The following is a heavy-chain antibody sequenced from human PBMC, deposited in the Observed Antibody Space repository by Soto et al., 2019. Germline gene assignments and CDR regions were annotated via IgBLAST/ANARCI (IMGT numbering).Heavy chain of an antibody. D-gene: IGHD2-15*01. CDR1: GFTFSSYG. V-gene: IGHV3-30*03. CDR2: ISYDGSNK. Sequence: GGSLRLSCAASGFTFSSYGMHWVRQAPGKGLEWVAVISYDGSNKYYADSVKGRFTISRDNSKNTLYLQWGSLKASDSAIYYCARSAGNAGRFSEYWGQGTLVTVSS. CDR3: ARSAGNAGRFSEY. J-gene: IGHJ4*02.